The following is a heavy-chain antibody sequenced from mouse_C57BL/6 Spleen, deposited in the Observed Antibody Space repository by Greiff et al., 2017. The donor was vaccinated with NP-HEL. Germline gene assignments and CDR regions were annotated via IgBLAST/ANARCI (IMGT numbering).Heavy chain of an antibody. CDR2: IDPSDSYT. CDR1: GYTFTSYW. Sequence: VQLQQPGAELVMPGASVKLSCKASGYTFTSYWMHWVKQRPGQGLEWIGEIDPSDSYTNYNQKFKGKSTLTVDKSSSTAYMQLSSLTSEDSAVYYCARSLYGNYLDYWGQGTTLTVSS. J-gene: IGHJ2*01. V-gene: IGHV1-69*01. D-gene: IGHD2-1*01. CDR3: ARSLYGNYLDY.